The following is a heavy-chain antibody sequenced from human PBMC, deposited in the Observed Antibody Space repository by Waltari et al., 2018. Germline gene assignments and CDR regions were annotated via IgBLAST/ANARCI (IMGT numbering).Heavy chain of an antibody. J-gene: IGHJ4*02. Sequence: LVQSGAEVKKPGASVRVTGKTSGNPFSAYYIHWVRQAPGQGLEWMGWINPRNGETKYTQTFHGRVTLTRDTSINTAYMELSSLIFDDTAVYYCAREGSHLTTVNDFWGQGTLVIVSS. V-gene: IGHV1-2*02. CDR1: GNPFSAYY. CDR2: INPRNGET. CDR3: AREGSHLTTVNDF. D-gene: IGHD4-4*01.